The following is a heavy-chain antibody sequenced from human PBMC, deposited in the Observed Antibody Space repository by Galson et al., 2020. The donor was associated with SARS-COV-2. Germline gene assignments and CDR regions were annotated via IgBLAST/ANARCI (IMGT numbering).Heavy chain of an antibody. CDR2: FDPEDGET. CDR3: VTDLRYYGMDV. CDR1: GYTLTELS. Sequence: ASVKVSCKVSGYTLTELSMHWVRQAPGKGLEWMGGFDPEDGETIYAQKFQGRVTMTEDTSTDTAYMELSSVRSEDTAVYYCVTDLRYYGMDVWGQGTTVTVSS. J-gene: IGHJ6*02. V-gene: IGHV1-24*01.